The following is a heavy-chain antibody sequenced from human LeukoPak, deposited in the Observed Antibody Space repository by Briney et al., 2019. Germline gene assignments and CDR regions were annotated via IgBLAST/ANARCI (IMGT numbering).Heavy chain of an antibody. V-gene: IGHV4-31*03. D-gene: IGHD6-13*01. Sequence: SETLSLTCTVSGGSISSGGYYWIWIRQHPGKGLEWIGYIYYSGSTYYNPSLKSRITISVDTSKNQFSLKLSSVTAADTAVYYCAREGDSSNWYRGPDYWGQGTLVTVSS. CDR2: IYYSGST. CDR1: GGSISSGGYY. CDR3: AREGDSSNWYRGPDY. J-gene: IGHJ4*02.